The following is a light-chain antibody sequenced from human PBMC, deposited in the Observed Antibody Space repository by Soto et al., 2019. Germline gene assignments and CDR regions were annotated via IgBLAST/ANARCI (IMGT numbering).Light chain of an antibody. CDR2: VAS. Sequence: DVQMTPSQSSLSASVGDRVTITCRASHGIRNDLGWYQQKPGKAPKRLIYVASSLQSGVPSRFSGSGSGTDFTLTINSLQPEDFATYYCQQDASCPITFGQGTRLEIK. CDR1: HGIRND. CDR3: QQDASCPIT. V-gene: IGKV1-17*01. J-gene: IGKJ5*01.